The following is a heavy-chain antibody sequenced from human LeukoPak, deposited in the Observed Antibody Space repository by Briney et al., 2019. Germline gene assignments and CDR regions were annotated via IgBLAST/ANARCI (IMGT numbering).Heavy chain of an antibody. CDR2: IYYSGST. CDR1: GGSVSSGSYY. D-gene: IGHD6-13*01. J-gene: IGHJ4*02. Sequence: SETLSLTCTVSGGSVSSGSYYWSWIRQPPGKGLEWIGYIYYSGSTNYNPSLKSRVTISVDTSKNQFSLKLSSVTAADTAVYYCARVRVKAAANHFDYWGQGTLVTVSS. V-gene: IGHV4-61*01. CDR3: ARVRVKAAANHFDY.